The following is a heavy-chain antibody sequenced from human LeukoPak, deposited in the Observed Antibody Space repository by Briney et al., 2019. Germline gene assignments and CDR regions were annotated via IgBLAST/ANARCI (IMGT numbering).Heavy chain of an antibody. CDR1: GGSISSYY. V-gene: IGHV4-59*01. D-gene: IGHD6-6*01. CDR3: ARDFLSSSEGNWFDP. CDR2: IYYSGST. J-gene: IGHJ5*02. Sequence: PSETLSLTCTVSGGSISSYYWSWIRQPPGKGLEWIGYIYYSGSTNYNPSLKSRVTISVDTSKNQFSLKPSSVTAADTAVYYCARDFLSSSEGNWFDPWGQGTLVTVSS.